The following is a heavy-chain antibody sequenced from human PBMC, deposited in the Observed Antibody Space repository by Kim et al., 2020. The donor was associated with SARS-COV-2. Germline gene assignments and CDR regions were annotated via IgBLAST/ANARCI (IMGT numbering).Heavy chain of an antibody. CDR3: AKTTVLQQLVLLGQGGAFDI. J-gene: IGHJ3*02. CDR2: ISGSGGGT. CDR1: GFTFTSYV. V-gene: IGHV3-23*01. Sequence: GGSLRLSCATSGFTFTSYVMSWVRQAPGKGLEWVSSISGSGGGTYYADSVKGRFTISRDNSKNTLYLQMNSLRAEDTAVYYCAKTTVLQQLVLLGQGGAFDIWGQGTMVTVSS. D-gene: IGHD6-13*01.